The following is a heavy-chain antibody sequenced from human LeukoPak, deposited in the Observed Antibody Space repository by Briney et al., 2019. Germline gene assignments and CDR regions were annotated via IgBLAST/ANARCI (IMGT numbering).Heavy chain of an antibody. CDR3: ARLQTYVSDYYYGMDV. D-gene: IGHD5-24*01. J-gene: IGHJ6*02. Sequence: GGSLSLSCAASGFTFSSYEMSWVRQAPGKGLEWVSYISSSGSTIYYADSVKGRFTISRDNAKNSLYLQVNSLRADDTAVYYCARLQTYVSDYYYGMDVWGQGTTVTVSS. V-gene: IGHV3-48*03. CDR1: GFTFSSYE. CDR2: ISSSGSTI.